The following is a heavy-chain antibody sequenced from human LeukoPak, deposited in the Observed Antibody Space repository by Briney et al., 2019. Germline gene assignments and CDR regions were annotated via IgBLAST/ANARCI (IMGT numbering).Heavy chain of an antibody. V-gene: IGHV4-38-2*02. CDR2: IYQSGIT. D-gene: IGHD4-23*01. J-gene: IGHJ4*02. Sequence: MPSETLSLTCTVSGYSISSGYYWGWIRQPPGQGLEWIGTIYQSGITYYKPSLESRVTISVDTSKNQFSLRLTSVTAADTAVYYCARVGTTVVTQGMDSWGQGTLVTVSS. CDR3: ARVGTTVVTQGMDS. CDR1: GYSISSGYY.